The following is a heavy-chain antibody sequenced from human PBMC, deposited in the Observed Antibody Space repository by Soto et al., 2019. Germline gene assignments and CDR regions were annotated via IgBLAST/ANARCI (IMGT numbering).Heavy chain of an antibody. D-gene: IGHD1-7*01. V-gene: IGHV1-18*01. CDR1: GYTFTSYG. Sequence: VKVSCKASGYTFTSYGISWVRQAPGQGLEWMGWISAYNGNTNYAQKLQGRVTMTTDTSTSTAYMELRSLRSDDTAVYYCARDGLTGTTYYYGMDVWGQGTTVTVSS. CDR2: ISAYNGNT. CDR3: ARDGLTGTTYYYGMDV. J-gene: IGHJ6*02.